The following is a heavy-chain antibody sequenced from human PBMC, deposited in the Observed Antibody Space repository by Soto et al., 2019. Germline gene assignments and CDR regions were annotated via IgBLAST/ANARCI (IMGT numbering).Heavy chain of an antibody. Sequence: ASVKVSCKASGYTFTSYAMHWVRQAPGQRLEWMGWINAGNGNTKYSQKFQGRVTITRDTAASTAYIELSSLGSEDTAVYYCAILQHIPGKDAFDIWGQGTMVTVSS. CDR1: GYTFTSYA. CDR2: INAGNGNT. J-gene: IGHJ3*02. V-gene: IGHV1-3*01. D-gene: IGHD2-2*02. CDR3: AILQHIPGKDAFDI.